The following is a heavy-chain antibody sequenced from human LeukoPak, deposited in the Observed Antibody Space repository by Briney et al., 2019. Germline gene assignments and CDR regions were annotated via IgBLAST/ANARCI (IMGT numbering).Heavy chain of an antibody. CDR3: ARGRWDYYDSSGYGAFDI. CDR2: INPNSGGT. Sequence: ASVKVSCKASGYTFTGYYMHWVRQAPGQGFEWMGWINPNSGGTNYAQKFQGRVTMTRDTSVSTAYMELSRLRSDDTAVYYCARGRWDYYDSSGYGAFDIWGQGTMVTVSS. J-gene: IGHJ3*02. V-gene: IGHV1-2*02. CDR1: GYTFTGYY. D-gene: IGHD3-22*01.